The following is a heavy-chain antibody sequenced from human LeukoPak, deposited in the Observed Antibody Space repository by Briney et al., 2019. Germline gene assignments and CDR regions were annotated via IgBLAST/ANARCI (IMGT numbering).Heavy chain of an antibody. J-gene: IGHJ4*02. D-gene: IGHD1-26*01. V-gene: IGHV1-8*01. Sequence: ASVKVSCQASGYTFPSYDILWVRQASGQGVAWMGWMNPNSGHTGYAQKFQGRVTMTRTTSISTAYMELTSLTAEDSAVYYCARSIVGVRKRNDYWGQGTLVTVSS. CDR2: MNPNSGHT. CDR1: GYTFPSYD. CDR3: ARSIVGVRKRNDY.